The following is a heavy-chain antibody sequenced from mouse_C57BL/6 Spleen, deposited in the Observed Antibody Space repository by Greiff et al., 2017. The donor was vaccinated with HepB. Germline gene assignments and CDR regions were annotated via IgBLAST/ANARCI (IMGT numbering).Heavy chain of an antibody. V-gene: IGHV5-12*01. CDR3: ARHGDGYFDV. J-gene: IGHJ1*03. CDR1: GFTFSDYY. CDR2: ISNGGGST. Sequence: EVQRVESGGGLVQPGGSLKLSCAASGFTFSDYYMYWVRQTPEKRLEWVAYISNGGGSTYYPDTVKGRFTISRDNAKNTLYLQMSRLKSEDTAMYYCARHGDGYFDVWGTGTTVTVSS.